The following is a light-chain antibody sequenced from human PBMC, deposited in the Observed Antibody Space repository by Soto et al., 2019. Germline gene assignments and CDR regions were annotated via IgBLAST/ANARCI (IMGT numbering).Light chain of an antibody. CDR1: QSIAFS. CDR2: ATS. J-gene: IGKJ2*01. Sequence: DIQMTQSPSSLSESVGDRVSITCRASQSIAFSLNWYQQHPGKAPKLLIYATSTLQGGVPSRFSGSGSGTECTLSISNLQPEDFATYFCQQGSASPYTFGPGTKVEI. V-gene: IGKV1-39*01. CDR3: QQGSASPYT.